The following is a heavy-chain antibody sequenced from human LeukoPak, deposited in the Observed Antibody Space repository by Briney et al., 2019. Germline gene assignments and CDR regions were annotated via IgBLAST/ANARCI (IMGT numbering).Heavy chain of an antibody. CDR1: GGSISSSSYY. J-gene: IGHJ4*02. CDR3: ARIRGYSYGILDY. V-gene: IGHV4-39*01. CDR2: IYYSGST. D-gene: IGHD5-18*01. Sequence: SETLSLTCTVSGGSISSSSYYWGWVRQPPGEGLEWIGSIYYSGSTYYNPSLKSRVTISVDTSKNQFSLKLSSVTAADTAVYYCARIRGYSYGILDYWGQGTLVTVSS.